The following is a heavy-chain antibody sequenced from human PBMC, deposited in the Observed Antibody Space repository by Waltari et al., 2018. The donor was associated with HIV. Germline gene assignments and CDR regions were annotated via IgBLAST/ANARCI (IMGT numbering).Heavy chain of an antibody. CDR3: ATCNIGSGWYLKSPIRI. CDR2: ITSSGGRT. Sequence: VQMLEAGGDLVQPGGSLRLYCAVSGPNFSTPGLGWVRQAPGKGLEWMSAITSSGGRTYYAESVKGRFIISRDNSKKTVTLQLKNLRLGDTAMYYCATCNIGSGWYLKSPIRIWGQGTLVTVS. V-gene: IGHV3-23*01. J-gene: IGHJ4*02. CDR1: GPNFSTPG. D-gene: IGHD6-19*01.